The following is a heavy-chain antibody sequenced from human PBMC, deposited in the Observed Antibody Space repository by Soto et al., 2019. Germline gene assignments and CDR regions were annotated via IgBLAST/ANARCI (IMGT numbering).Heavy chain of an antibody. CDR3: ARDWELPFDY. D-gene: IGHD1-26*01. CDR2: IIPILGIA. V-gene: IGHV1-69*08. CDR1: GGTFSSYT. J-gene: IGHJ4*02. Sequence: QVQLVQSGAEVQKPGSSVKVSCKASGGTFSSYTISWVRQAPGQGLEWMVRIIPILGIANYAQKFQGRVTITADKSTSTAYMELSSLRSEDTAVYYCARDWELPFDYWGQGTLVTVSS.